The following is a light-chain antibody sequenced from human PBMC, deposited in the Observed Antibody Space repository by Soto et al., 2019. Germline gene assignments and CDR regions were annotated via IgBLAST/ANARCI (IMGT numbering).Light chain of an antibody. CDR2: RNN. J-gene: IGLJ1*01. CDR3: AAWDDSLSAHYV. V-gene: IGLV1-47*01. CDR1: SSNIGSNY. Sequence: QFALTQPPSASGTPGQRVAISCSGSSSNIGSNYVYWYQQPPGTAPKLLIYRNNQRPSGVPDRFSGSKSGTSASLAISGLRSEDEADYYCAAWDDSLSAHYVFGTGTKVTVL.